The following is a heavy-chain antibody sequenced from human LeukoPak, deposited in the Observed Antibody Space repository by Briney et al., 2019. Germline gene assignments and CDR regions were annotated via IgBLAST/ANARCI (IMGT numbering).Heavy chain of an antibody. Sequence: PGGSLRPSCAASGFTFSSYWMSWVRQAPGKGLEWVANIKQDGSEEYYVDSVKGRFTISRDNAKNSLYLQMNSLRAEDTAVYYCAREALVVTAILYYFDYWGQGTLVTVSS. D-gene: IGHD2-21*02. V-gene: IGHV3-7*01. J-gene: IGHJ4*02. CDR3: AREALVVTAILYYFDY. CDR1: GFTFSSYW. CDR2: IKQDGSEE.